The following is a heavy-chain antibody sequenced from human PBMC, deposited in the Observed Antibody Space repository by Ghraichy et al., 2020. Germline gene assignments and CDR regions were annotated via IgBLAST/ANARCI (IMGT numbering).Heavy chain of an antibody. CDR1: GYTLTELS. Sequence: ASVKVSCKVSGYTLTELSMHWVRQAPGKGLEWMGGFDPEDGETIYAQKFKGRVTMTEDTSTDTAYMELSSLRSEDTAVYYCATGESSSPGSYYYGMDVWGLGTTVTVTS. V-gene: IGHV1-24*01. J-gene: IGHJ6*02. CDR2: FDPEDGET. CDR3: ATGESSSPGSYYYGMDV. D-gene: IGHD6-6*01.